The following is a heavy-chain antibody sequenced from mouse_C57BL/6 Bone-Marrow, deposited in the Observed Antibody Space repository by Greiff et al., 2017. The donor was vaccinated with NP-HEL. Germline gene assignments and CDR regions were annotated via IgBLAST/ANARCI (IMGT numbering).Heavy chain of an antibody. J-gene: IGHJ3*01. CDR2: IDPSDSYT. CDR1: GYTFPSYW. V-gene: IGHV1-69*01. D-gene: IGHD1-3*01. CDR3: ARWGLKPFAY. Sequence: QVQLQQPGAELVMPGASVKLSCKASGYTFPSYWMHWVKQRPGPGLEWIGEIDPSDSYTNYNQKFKGKSTLTVDKSSSTAYMQLSSLTSEDSAVYDCARWGLKPFAYWGQGTLVTVSA.